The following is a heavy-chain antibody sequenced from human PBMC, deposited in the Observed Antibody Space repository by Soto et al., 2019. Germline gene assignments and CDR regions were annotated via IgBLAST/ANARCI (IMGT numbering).Heavy chain of an antibody. CDR1: GGTFSSYA. V-gene: IGHV1-69*06. D-gene: IGHD6-13*01. J-gene: IGHJ4*02. CDR2: IIPIFGTA. CDR3: ARIDKSGIGTSSWYFFDY. Sequence: RASVKVSCKASGGTFSSYAISWVRQAPGQGLEWMGGIIPIFGTANYAQKFQGRVTITADKSTSTAYMELSSLRSEDTAVYYCARIDKSGIGTSSWYFFDYWGQGTLVTVSS.